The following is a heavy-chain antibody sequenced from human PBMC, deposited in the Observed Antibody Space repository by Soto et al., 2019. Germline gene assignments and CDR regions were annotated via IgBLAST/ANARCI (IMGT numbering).Heavy chain of an antibody. CDR2: IIPMLAIT. Sequence: QVQLVQSGAEVNKPGSSVKVSCKASGGTFNVYTIIWVRQAPGQGLEWMGRIIPMLAITNYAQRFQGRVTLTADTSTTTAYMELSSLTSEDTAVYYCALGSWSGETFDIWGQGTLVTVSS. D-gene: IGHD6-13*01. CDR3: ALGSWSGETFDI. CDR1: GGTFNVYT. J-gene: IGHJ3*02. V-gene: IGHV1-69*02.